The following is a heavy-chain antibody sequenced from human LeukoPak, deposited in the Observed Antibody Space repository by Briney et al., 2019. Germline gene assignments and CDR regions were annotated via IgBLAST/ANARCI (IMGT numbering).Heavy chain of an antibody. J-gene: IGHJ3*02. V-gene: IGHV1-18*01. CDR3: ARDGFFGSGIVGAFDI. CDR2: ISAYNGNT. D-gene: IGHD3-10*01. CDR1: GYTFTSYG. Sequence: ASVKVSCKASGYTFTSYGISWVRQAPGQGLGWMGWISAYNGNTNYAQKFQGRVTMITDTSTSTGYMELRSLRSDDTAVYYCARDGFFGSGIVGAFDIWGQGTMVTVSS.